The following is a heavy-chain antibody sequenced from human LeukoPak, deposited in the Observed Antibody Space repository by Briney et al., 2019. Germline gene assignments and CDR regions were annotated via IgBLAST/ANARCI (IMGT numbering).Heavy chain of an antibody. CDR1: GGTFTSYA. CDR2: SIPILGIA. D-gene: IGHD3-10*01. Sequence: SGKVSCKASGGTFTSYAISWVRQAPGQGHEWRGRSIPILGIANYAPKFQGRVTLTAHKSTSTAYLELSSLRSEDTAVYYCARDQDYYGSGSSHNWFDPWGQGTLVTVSS. CDR3: ARDQDYYGSGSSHNWFDP. J-gene: IGHJ5*02. V-gene: IGHV1-69*04.